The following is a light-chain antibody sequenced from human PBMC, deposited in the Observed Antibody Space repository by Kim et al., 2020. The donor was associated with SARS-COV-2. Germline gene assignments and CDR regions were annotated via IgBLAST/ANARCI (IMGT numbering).Light chain of an antibody. CDR1: QTVNNY. V-gene: IGKV3-20*01. Sequence: IVLTQSPGTLSLSPGERATLSCRASQTVNNYLAWYQQKPGQAPRLLIYGASSRATGIPDRFSGSGSGTDFTLTISRLEPEDFAVFYCQQYAVSPLSATFGEGTKVDIK. CDR3: QQYAVSPLSAT. J-gene: IGKJ4*01. CDR2: GAS.